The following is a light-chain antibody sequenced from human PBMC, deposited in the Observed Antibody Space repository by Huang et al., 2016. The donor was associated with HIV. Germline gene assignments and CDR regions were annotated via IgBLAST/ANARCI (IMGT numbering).Light chain of an antibody. CDR1: QTINRY. CDR3: QQSSRTPRT. V-gene: IGKV1-39*01. CDR2: GAS. Sequence: DIQITQSPSSLSASVGDRVIITCRASQTINRYLNWYQRKPGKATKLLIYGASNLQSGTPTTSIGRDAGTDFTLTINSLQPEDTTTYDCQQSSRTPRTFGQGTKLEI. J-gene: IGKJ2*01.